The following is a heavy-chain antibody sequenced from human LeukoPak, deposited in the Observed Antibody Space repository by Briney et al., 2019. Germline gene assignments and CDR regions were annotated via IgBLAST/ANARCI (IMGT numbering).Heavy chain of an antibody. V-gene: IGHV3-7*03. CDR2: IKQDGSEK. CDR1: GFTFSSYW. Sequence: QAGGSLRLSCAASGFTFSSYWMTWVRQAPGKGLEWVGNIKQDGSEKNYVDSAKGRFTISRDNAKNSLYLQMNSLRAEDTAVYYCVRVLGGAGGYWGQGTLVAVSS. J-gene: IGHJ4*02. CDR3: VRVLGGAGGY. D-gene: IGHD1-26*01.